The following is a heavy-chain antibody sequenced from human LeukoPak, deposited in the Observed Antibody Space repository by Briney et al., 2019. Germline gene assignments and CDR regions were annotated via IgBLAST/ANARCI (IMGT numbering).Heavy chain of an antibody. CDR1: GGSISSSSYY. CDR3: ARAKETGGGAFDI. CDR2: IYYSGST. Sequence: PSETLSLTCTVSGGSISSSSYYWGWIRQPPGKGLEWIGSIYYSGSTNYNPSPKSRVTISVDKSKNQFSLKLSSVTAADTAVYYCARAKETGGGAFDIWGQGTMVTVSS. J-gene: IGHJ3*02. D-gene: IGHD1-14*01. V-gene: IGHV4-39*07.